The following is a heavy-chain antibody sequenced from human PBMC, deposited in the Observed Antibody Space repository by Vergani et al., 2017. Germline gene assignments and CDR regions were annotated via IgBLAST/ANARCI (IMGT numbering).Heavy chain of an antibody. CDR2: ISGSGGST. CDR1: GFTFSSYA. V-gene: IGHV3-23*01. J-gene: IGHJ2*01. D-gene: IGHD6-13*01. Sequence: EVQLLESGGGLVQPGGSLRLSCAASGFTFSSYAMSWVRQAPGKGVEWVSAISGSGGSTYYADSVKGRFTISRDNSKNTLYLQMNSLRAEDTAVYYCAKVRYSSSWQNWYFDLWGRGTLVTVSS. CDR3: AKVRYSSSWQNWYFDL.